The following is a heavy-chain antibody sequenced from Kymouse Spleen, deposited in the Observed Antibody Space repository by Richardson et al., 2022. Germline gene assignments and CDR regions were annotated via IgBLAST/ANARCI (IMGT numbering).Heavy chain of an antibody. J-gene: IGHJ6*02. CDR2: IWYDGSNK. CDR3: ARGSIAARHYYYGMDV. CDR1: GFTFSSYG. Sequence: QVQLVESGGGVVQPGRSLRLSCAASGFTFSSYGMHWVRQAPGKGLEWVAVIWYDGSNKYYADSVKGRFTISRDNSKNTLYLQMNSLRAEDTAVYYCARGSIAARHYYYGMDVWGQGTTVTVSS. V-gene: IGHV3-33*01. D-gene: IGHD6-6*01.